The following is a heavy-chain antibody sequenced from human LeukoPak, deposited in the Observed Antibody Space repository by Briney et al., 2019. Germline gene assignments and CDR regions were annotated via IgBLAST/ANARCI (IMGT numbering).Heavy chain of an antibody. V-gene: IGHV3-23*01. CDR2: ISGSGGST. J-gene: IGHJ5*02. CDR1: GFTFSSYA. CDR3: AKETYSSSWYWFDP. D-gene: IGHD6-13*01. Sequence: GGSLRLSCAASGFTFSSYAMSWVRQAPGKGQEWVSAISGSGGSTYYAASVKGRFTISRDNSKNTLYLQMNSLRAEDTAVYYCAKETYSSSWYWFDPWGQGTLVTVSS.